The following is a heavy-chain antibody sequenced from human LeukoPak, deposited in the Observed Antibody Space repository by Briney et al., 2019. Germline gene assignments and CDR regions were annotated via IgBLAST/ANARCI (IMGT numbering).Heavy chain of an antibody. Sequence: TLSLTCTVSGGSISSDDYYWSWIRQPPGKALEWLALIYWDDDKRYSPSLKSRLTITKDTSKNQVVLTMTNMDPVDTATYYCAHDFWSGYHPWGQGTLVTVSS. J-gene: IGHJ5*02. V-gene: IGHV2-5*08. CDR3: AHDFWSGYHP. CDR1: GGSISSDDYY. CDR2: IYWDDDK. D-gene: IGHD3-3*01.